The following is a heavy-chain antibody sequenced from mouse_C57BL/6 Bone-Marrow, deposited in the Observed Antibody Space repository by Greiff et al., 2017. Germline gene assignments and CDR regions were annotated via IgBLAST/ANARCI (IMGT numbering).Heavy chain of an antibody. V-gene: IGHV14-4*01. CDR3: SSFAGNYFDF. J-gene: IGHJ2*01. Sequence: EVQLQQSGAELVRPGASVKLSCTASGFNIKDDYIHWVKQRPEQGLEWIGWIDPEIGDTEYASKFQGKATITSDTSSNTAYLQLSSLTSEDTAVYYFSSFAGNYFDFWGQGTPPTVAS. CDR2: IDPEIGDT. D-gene: IGHD1-1*02. CDR1: GFNIKDDY.